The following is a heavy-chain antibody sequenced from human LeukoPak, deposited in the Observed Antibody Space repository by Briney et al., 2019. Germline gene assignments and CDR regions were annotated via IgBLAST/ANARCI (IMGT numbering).Heavy chain of an antibody. J-gene: IGHJ4*02. V-gene: IGHV4-39*01. CDR3: VRLFYYDSRGPPS. CDR2: IYYSGST. CDR1: GGSIRSSNYY. D-gene: IGHD3-22*01. Sequence: SETLSLTCNVLGGSIRSSNYYWGWIRQPPGKGLEWIGSIYYSGSTYYNPSLKGRGTMSVDTSNNQFSLKLTSATATDTAVYYCVRLFYYDSRGPPSRGQGTLVTVSS.